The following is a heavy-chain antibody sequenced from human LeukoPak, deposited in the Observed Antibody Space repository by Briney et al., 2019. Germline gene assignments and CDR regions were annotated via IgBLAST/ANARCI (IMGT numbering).Heavy chain of an antibody. V-gene: IGHV1-69*04. J-gene: IGHJ4*02. CDR1: GGTFSSYA. D-gene: IGHD6-6*01. Sequence: ASVKVSCKASGGTFSSYAISWVRQAPGQGLEWMGRIIPILGIANYAQKFQGRVMITADKSTSTAYMELSSLRSEDTAVYYCARASSSSSLGIDYWGQGTLVTVSS. CDR2: IIPILGIA. CDR3: ARASSSSSLGIDY.